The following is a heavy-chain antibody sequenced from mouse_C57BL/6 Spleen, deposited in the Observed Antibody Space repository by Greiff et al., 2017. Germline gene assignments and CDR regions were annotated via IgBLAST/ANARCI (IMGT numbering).Heavy chain of an antibody. V-gene: IGHV5-9-1*02. CDR3: TRDAGLRRYFDV. J-gene: IGHJ1*03. CDR2: ISSGGDYI. CDR1: GFTFSSYA. D-gene: IGHD2-4*01. Sequence: EVKVEESGEGLVKPGGSLKLSCAASGFTFSSYAMSWVRQTPEKRLEWVAYISSGGDYIYYADTVKGRFTISRDNARNTLYLQMSSLKSEDTAMYYCTRDAGLRRYFDVWGTGTTVTVSS.